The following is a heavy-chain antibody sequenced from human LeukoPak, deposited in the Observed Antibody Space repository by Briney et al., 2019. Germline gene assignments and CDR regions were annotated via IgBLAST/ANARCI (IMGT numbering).Heavy chain of an antibody. D-gene: IGHD1-26*01. CDR1: GFIFSSYA. Sequence: GGSLRLSCAASGFIFSSYAMHWVRQGPGKGLEWVAVISHDGKVTYYADSVKGRFTISRDNSKNTLYLQMNSLRAEDTAVYYCAKVDTREDAFDIWGQGTMVTVSS. J-gene: IGHJ3*02. CDR2: ISHDGKVT. CDR3: AKVDTREDAFDI. V-gene: IGHV3-30*04.